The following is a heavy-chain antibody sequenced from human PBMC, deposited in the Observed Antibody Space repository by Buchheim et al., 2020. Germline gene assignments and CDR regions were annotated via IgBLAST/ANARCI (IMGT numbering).Heavy chain of an antibody. D-gene: IGHD6-6*01. CDR2: IWYDGSNK. J-gene: IGHJ6*03. CDR1: GFTFSSYG. CDR3: ARRGKIGKLSSSSRYYYYYMDV. Sequence: QVQLVESGGGVVQPGRSLRLSCAASGFTFSSYGMHWVRQAPGKGLEWVAVIWYDGSNKYYADSVKGRFTISSDNSKNTLYLQMNSLRAEDTAVYYCARRGKIGKLSSSSRYYYYYMDVWGKGTT. V-gene: IGHV3-33*01.